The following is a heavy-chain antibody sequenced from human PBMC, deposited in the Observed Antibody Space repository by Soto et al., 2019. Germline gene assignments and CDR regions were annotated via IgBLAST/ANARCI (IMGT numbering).Heavy chain of an antibody. V-gene: IGHV1-8*01. CDR1: GYTFTSYD. D-gene: IGHD5-18*01. CDR2: MNPKSGST. CDR3: ARVVTPPEYSYMDA. Sequence: GALVEFSCKASGYTFTSYDINWVRQATGQGLECRVWMNPKSGSTGYXXKFQGRVXXTRNAAISTAXMELSXGGCEDTAVXYCARVVTPPEYSYMDAWRKETTVTVSS. J-gene: IGHJ6*03.